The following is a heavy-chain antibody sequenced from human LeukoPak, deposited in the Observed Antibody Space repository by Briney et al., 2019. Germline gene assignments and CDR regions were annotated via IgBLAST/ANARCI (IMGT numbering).Heavy chain of an antibody. CDR1: GGSISSYY. J-gene: IGHJ6*03. Sequence: SETLSLTCTVSGGSISSYYWSWIRQPPGKGLEWIGYIYYSGSTNYNPSLKSRVTISVDTSKNQFSLKLSSVTAADTAVYYCARGCPYSSGWTSLGIYYYYYYMDVWGKGTTVTVSS. V-gene: IGHV4-59*01. CDR2: IYYSGST. CDR3: ARGCPYSSGWTSLGIYYYYYYMDV. D-gene: IGHD6-19*01.